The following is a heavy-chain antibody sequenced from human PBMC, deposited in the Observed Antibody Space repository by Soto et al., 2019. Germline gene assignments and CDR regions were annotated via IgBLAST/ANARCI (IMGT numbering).Heavy chain of an antibody. D-gene: IGHD6-13*01. CDR2: IFSNDEK. Sequence: QVTVKESGHVLVKPTEPLTLTCTVSGFSLSNYGLGVSWIRQPPGKALEWLVHIFSNDEKSYSTSLKIRLTISKDNSKIQVVLIMTNMDPVDTATDYCASTYSTSWYLFDPWGYGTLVTVSS. J-gene: IGHJ5*02. CDR3: ASTYSTSWYLFDP. V-gene: IGHV2-26*04. CDR1: GFSLSNYGLG.